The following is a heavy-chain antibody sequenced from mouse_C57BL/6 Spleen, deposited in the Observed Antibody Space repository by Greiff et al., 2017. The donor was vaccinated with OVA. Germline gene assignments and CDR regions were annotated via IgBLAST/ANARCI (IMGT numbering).Heavy chain of an antibody. CDR1: GFTFSSYA. V-gene: IGHV5-4*01. J-gene: IGHJ4*01. D-gene: IGHD1-1*01. Sequence: EVQGVESGGGLVKPGGSLKLSCAASGFTFSSYAMSWVRQTPEKRLEWVATISDGGSYTYYPDNVKGRFTISRDNAKNNLYLQMSHLKSEDTAMYYCARGPTVVAPYYAMDYWGQGTSVTVSS. CDR3: ARGPTVVAPYYAMDY. CDR2: ISDGGSYT.